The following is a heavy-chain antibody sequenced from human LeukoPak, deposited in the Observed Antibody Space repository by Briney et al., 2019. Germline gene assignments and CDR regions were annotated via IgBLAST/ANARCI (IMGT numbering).Heavy chain of an antibody. V-gene: IGHV3-30*02. D-gene: IGHD1-26*01. Sequence: GGSLRLSCAASGFTLSDYYMSWIRQAPGKGLEWVAFIRYDGSNKYYADSVKGRFTISRDNSKNTLYLQMNSLRAEDTAVYYCAKDALEWELLRLGAFDIWGQGTMVTVSS. J-gene: IGHJ3*02. CDR2: IRYDGSNK. CDR1: GFTLSDYY. CDR3: AKDALEWELLRLGAFDI.